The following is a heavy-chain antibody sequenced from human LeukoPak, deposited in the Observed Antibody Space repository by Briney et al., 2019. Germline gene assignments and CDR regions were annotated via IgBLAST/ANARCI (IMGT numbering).Heavy chain of an antibody. CDR2: INSDDGSRT. Sequence: GGSLRLSCAASGFTFSSYWMHWVRHAPGKGLVWVSRINSDDGSRTTYADSVKGRFTISRDNAKNTLYLQMNSLRAEDTAVYCCARSWVTTSSDSFDIWGQGTMVTVSS. D-gene: IGHD4-17*01. CDR3: ARSWVTTSSDSFDI. CDR1: GFTFSSYW. V-gene: IGHV3-74*01. J-gene: IGHJ3*02.